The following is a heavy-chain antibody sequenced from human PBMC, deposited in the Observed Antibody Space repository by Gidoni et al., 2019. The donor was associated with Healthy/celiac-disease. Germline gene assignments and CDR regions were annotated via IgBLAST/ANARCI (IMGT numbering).Heavy chain of an antibody. CDR1: GGSISSYS. CDR2: IYYSGST. J-gene: IGHJ3*02. Sequence: QLQLQPSGPALVSPSETLSLTCTVSGGSISSYSWSWIRQPPGKGLERIGYIYYSGSTNYNPSRKRRVTISVETTKNQYARKVSAGTAEDTAVYYGARWGWYDDFDIGGQGTMVTVSS. CDR3: ARWGWYDDFDI. D-gene: IGHD2-15*01. V-gene: IGHV4-59*01.